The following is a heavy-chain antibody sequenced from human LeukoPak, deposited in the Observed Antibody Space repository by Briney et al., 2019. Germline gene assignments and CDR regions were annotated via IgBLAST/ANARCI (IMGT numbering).Heavy chain of an antibody. V-gene: IGHV3-33*01. CDR2: IWYDGSNK. D-gene: IGHD3-16*01. Sequence: GGSLRLSCAASEFTFNIYDMHWVRQAPGKGLEWVAVIWYDGSNKYYADSVKGRSTISRDNAKNSLYLQMNSLRDEDTAVYYCARDGAGLTSLWVGYYYGMDVWGQGTTVTVSS. CDR3: ARDGAGLTSLWVGYYYGMDV. J-gene: IGHJ6*02. CDR1: EFTFNIYD.